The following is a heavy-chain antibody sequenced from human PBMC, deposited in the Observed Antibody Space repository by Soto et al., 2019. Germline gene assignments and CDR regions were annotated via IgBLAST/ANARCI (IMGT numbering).Heavy chain of an antibody. CDR3: AAPGGGGPLDSYDMDV. Sequence: QVQLVQSGAEVRKPGSSVKVSCKASGGTFDSYIINWVRQAPGQGLEWMGRIIPILRTPNYAQQFQGRVTITADKSTSTVYMELSSLRSDDTAVYYCAAPGGGGPLDSYDMDVWGQGTTVTVSS. J-gene: IGHJ6*02. D-gene: IGHD2-15*01. V-gene: IGHV1-69*08. CDR1: GGTFDSYI. CDR2: IIPILRTP.